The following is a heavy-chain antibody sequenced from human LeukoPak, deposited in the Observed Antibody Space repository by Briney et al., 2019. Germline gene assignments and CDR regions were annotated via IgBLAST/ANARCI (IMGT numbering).Heavy chain of an antibody. Sequence: PGGSLRLSCATSGFAFKNYAMNWVRRAPGKGLEWVSSISSSGFATYYGDSVKGRFTISRDNSKNTLYLQMNSLRAEDTAVYYCAKGCSTSCYPHDWFDPWGQGTLVTVSS. CDR1: GFAFKNYA. CDR3: AKGCSTSCYPHDWFDP. V-gene: IGHV3-23*01. CDR2: ISSSGFAT. J-gene: IGHJ5*02. D-gene: IGHD2-2*01.